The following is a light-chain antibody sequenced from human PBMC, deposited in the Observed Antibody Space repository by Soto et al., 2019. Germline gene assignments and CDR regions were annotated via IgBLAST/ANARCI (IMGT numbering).Light chain of an antibody. CDR1: RSITGW. Sequence: DIQMTQSPSTLSVSVGDRVTITFRASRSITGWLAWYQQKPGKAPKLLIYAASSLQSGVPSRFSGSGSGTDFTLTISRLEPEDFAVYYCQQYGSSPKTFGQGTKVDIK. CDR3: QQYGSSPKT. CDR2: AAS. V-gene: IGKV1-5*01. J-gene: IGKJ1*01.